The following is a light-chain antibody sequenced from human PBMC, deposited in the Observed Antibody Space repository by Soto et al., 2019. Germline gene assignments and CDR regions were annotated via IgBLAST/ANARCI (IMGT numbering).Light chain of an antibody. Sequence: QSVLTQPASVSRSPGQSITISCTGTSSDVGGYNYVSWYQQHPGKAPKLMIYDVSNRPSGVSNRFSGSKSGNTASLTISGLQAEDEADYYCSSYTSTLYVFGNGTKVTVL. J-gene: IGLJ1*01. CDR3: SSYTSTLYV. V-gene: IGLV2-14*01. CDR2: DVS. CDR1: SSDVGGYNY.